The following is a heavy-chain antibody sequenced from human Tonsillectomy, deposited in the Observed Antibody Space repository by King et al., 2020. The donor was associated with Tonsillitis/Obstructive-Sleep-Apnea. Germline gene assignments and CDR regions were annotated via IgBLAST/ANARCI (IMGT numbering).Heavy chain of an antibody. CDR3: TPKFGYSSGRSYYYYYYMDV. D-gene: IGHD6-19*01. CDR2: IRSKANSYAT. Sequence: VQLVESGGGLVQPGGSLKLSCAASGFTFSGSAMHWVRQASGKGLEWVGRIRSKANSYATAYAASVKGRFTISRDDSKNTAYLQMNSLKTEDTAVYYCTPKFGYSSGRSYYYYYYMDVWGKGTTVTVSS. CDR1: GFTFSGSA. J-gene: IGHJ6*03. V-gene: IGHV3-73*02.